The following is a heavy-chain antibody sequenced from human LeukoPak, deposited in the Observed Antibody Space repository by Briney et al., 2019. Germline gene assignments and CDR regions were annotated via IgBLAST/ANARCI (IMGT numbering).Heavy chain of an antibody. CDR2: ISSSSSYI. Sequence: GGSLRLSCAASGFTFSSYSMNWVRQAPGKGLEWVSSISSSSSYIYCADSVKGRFTIPRDNAKNSLYLQMNSLRAEDTAVYYCARVLMSGWALYFDYWGQGTLVTVSS. J-gene: IGHJ4*02. V-gene: IGHV3-21*01. D-gene: IGHD6-19*01. CDR3: ARVLMSGWALYFDY. CDR1: GFTFSSYS.